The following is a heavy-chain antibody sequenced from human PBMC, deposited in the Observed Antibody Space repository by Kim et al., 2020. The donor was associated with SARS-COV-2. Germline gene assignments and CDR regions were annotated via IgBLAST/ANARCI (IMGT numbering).Heavy chain of an antibody. Sequence: GGSLRLSCAASGFTFSNYWMSWVRQAPGKGLEWVAIIKEDGSVKYYVDSVKGRFTISRDNARNTLYLQMGSLRAEDTAVYYCAKDNGSILYDWGLGTLVT. J-gene: IGHJ4*02. CDR3: AKDNGSILYD. CDR2: IKEDGSVK. CDR1: GFTFSNYW. V-gene: IGHV3-7*03. D-gene: IGHD1-26*01.